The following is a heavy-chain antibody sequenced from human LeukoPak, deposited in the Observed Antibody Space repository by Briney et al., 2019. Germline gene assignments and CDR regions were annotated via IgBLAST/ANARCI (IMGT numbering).Heavy chain of an antibody. CDR3: ARDSAVLWFGDDAFDI. V-gene: IGHV1-46*01. J-gene: IGHJ3*02. CDR2: INPSGRIT. D-gene: IGHD3-10*01. CDR1: GYTFTSYY. Sequence: ASVKVSCKASGYTFTSYYMNWVRQAAGQGLEGMGLINPSGRITSYAQKFHGRVTMTSDTSTSTVYMELSSLRSEDTAVYYCARDSAVLWFGDDAFDIWGQGTMVTVSS.